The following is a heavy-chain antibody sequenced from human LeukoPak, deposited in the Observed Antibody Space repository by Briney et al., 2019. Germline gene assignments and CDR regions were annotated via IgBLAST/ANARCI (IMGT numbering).Heavy chain of an antibody. J-gene: IGHJ4*02. D-gene: IGHD3-22*01. V-gene: IGHV3-33*05. Sequence: GRSLRLSCAASGFTFSSYGMHWVRQAPGKGLEWVAVILYDGSNKYYADSVKGRFTISRDNAKSSVYLQMSSLRADDTAVYYCARDRALYDSRRGYYYTEDDYWGQGTLVTVSS. CDR1: GFTFSSYG. CDR3: ARDRALYDSRRGYYYTEDDY. CDR2: ILYDGSNK.